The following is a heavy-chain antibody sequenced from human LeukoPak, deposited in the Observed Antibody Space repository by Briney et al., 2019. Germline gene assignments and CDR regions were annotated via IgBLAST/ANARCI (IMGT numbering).Heavy chain of an antibody. V-gene: IGHV4-4*07. CDR1: GGSISSYY. Sequence: SETLSLTCTVSGGSISSYYWSWIRQPAGKGLEWIGRIHTTGSTNYNPSLKSRVTMSEDTSKNQFSLKLSSVTAADTAVYYCARDRYYYGSGSYNYFDYWGQGTLVTVSS. D-gene: IGHD3-10*01. CDR2: IHTTGST. CDR3: ARDRYYYGSGSYNYFDY. J-gene: IGHJ4*02.